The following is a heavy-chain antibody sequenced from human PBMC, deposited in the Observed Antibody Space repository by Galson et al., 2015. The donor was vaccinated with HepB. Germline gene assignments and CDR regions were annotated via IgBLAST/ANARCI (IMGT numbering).Heavy chain of an antibody. D-gene: IGHD6-6*01. CDR1: GGTFSSYT. CDR2: IIPILGIA. Sequence: SVKVSCKASGGTFSSYTISWVRQAPGQGLEWMGRIIPILGIANYAQKFQGRVTIIADTSTSTAYMELSSLRSGDTAMYYCARDTSSSYDNWGQGTLVTVSS. CDR3: ARDTSSSYDN. J-gene: IGHJ4*02. V-gene: IGHV1-69*04.